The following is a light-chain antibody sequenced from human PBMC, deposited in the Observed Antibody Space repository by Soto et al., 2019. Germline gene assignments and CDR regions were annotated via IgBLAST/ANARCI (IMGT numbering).Light chain of an antibody. Sequence: DIQMTQSPSTLSASVGDRVTFTCRASQSISSWLAWYQQKPGQAPKLLIYKASTLQSGVPSRFSGSGSGTEFTLAITSLQPDDSATYYCQQYNDNWTFGQGTKV. CDR2: KAS. J-gene: IGKJ1*01. CDR3: QQYNDNWT. CDR1: QSISSW. V-gene: IGKV1-5*03.